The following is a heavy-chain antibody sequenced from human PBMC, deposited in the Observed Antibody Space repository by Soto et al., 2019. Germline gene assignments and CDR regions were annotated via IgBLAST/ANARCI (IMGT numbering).Heavy chain of an antibody. CDR1: GYTFTSYA. CDR2: INAGNGNT. J-gene: IGHJ5*02. V-gene: IGHV1-3*01. Sequence: QVQLVQSGAEVKKPGASVKVSCKASGYTFTSYAMHWVRQAPGQRLEWMGWINAGNGNTKYSQKFQGRVTITRDTSASTAYMELSSLRSEDTAVYYCARGYCSGGSCYKDWFDPWGQGTLVTVSS. D-gene: IGHD2-15*01. CDR3: ARGYCSGGSCYKDWFDP.